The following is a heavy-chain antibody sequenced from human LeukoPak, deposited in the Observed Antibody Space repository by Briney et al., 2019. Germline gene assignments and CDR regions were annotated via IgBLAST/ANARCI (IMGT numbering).Heavy chain of an antibody. CDR3: ARVRSGSSAGNYGMDV. Sequence: GGSLRLSCAASGFTFSSYAMHWVRQAPGKGLVWVSRINSDGSSTSYADSVKGRFTISRDNAKNTLYLQMNSLRAEDTAVYYCARVRSGSSAGNYGMDVWGQGTTVTVSS. CDR2: INSDGSST. CDR1: GFTFSSYA. J-gene: IGHJ6*02. D-gene: IGHD1-26*01. V-gene: IGHV3-74*01.